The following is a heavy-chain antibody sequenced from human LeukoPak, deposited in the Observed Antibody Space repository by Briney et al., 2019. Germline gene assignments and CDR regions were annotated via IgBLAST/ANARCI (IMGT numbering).Heavy chain of an antibody. D-gene: IGHD6-13*01. CDR2: ISSSSSYI. CDR1: GFTFSSYS. J-gene: IGHJ3*02. CDR3: ARDLAEYSGSPGTFDI. V-gene: IGHV3-21*01. Sequence: GGSLRLSCAASGFTFSSYSMNWVRQAPGKGLEWVSSISSSSSYIYYADSVKGRFTISRDNAKNSLYLQMNSLRAEDTAVYYCARDLAEYSGSPGTFDIWGQGTMVTVSS.